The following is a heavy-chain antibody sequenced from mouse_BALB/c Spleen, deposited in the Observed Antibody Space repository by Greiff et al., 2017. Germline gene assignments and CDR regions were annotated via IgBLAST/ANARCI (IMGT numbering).Heavy chain of an antibody. V-gene: IGHV3-2*02. D-gene: IGHD2-10*02. CDR2: ISYSGST. CDR3: ARKYGNYRAMDY. J-gene: IGHJ4*01. CDR1: GYSITSDYA. Sequence: EVKVEESGPGLVKPSQSLSLTCTVTGYSITSDYAWNWIRQFPGNKLEWMGYISYSGSTSYNPSLKSRISITRDTSKNQFFLQLNSVTTEDTATYYCARKYGNYRAMDYWGQGTSVTVSS.